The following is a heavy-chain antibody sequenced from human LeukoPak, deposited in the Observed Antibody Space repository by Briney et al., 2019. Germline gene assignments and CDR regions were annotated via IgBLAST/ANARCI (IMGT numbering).Heavy chain of an antibody. CDR1: GFNFSHFR. CDR2: ISDDGTTR. D-gene: IGHD7-27*01. Sequence: PGGSLRLSCAASGFNFSHFRMHWVRQGPGTGLVWVSRISDDGTTRDHADSVKGRFTISRDNAKNTLYLQMNSLRAEDTAVYYCARSNWHFDLWGQGTLVTVSS. J-gene: IGHJ4*02. CDR3: ARSNWHFDL. V-gene: IGHV3-74*01.